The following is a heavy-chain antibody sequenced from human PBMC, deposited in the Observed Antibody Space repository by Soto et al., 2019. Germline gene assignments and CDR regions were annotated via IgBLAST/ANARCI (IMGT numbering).Heavy chain of an antibody. CDR2: INHSGST. CDR1: GGSFSGYY. D-gene: IGHD3-16*02. CDR3: ALNLWGSYRPRGFDP. J-gene: IGHJ5*02. V-gene: IGHV4-34*01. Sequence: QVQLQQWGAGLLKPSETLSLTCAVYGGSFSGYYWSWIRQPPGKGLEWIGEINHSGSTNYNPSLKSRVTISVDTSKNQFSLKLSSVTAADTAVYYCALNLWGSYRPRGFDPWGQGTLVTVSS.